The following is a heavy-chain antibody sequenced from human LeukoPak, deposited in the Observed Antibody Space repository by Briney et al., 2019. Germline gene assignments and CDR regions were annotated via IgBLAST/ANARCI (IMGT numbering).Heavy chain of an antibody. CDR1: GFTFSSYA. CDR2: ISGSGGST. Sequence: GSLRLSCAASGFTFSSYAMTWVRQAPGKGLEWVSAISGSGGSTYYADSVKGRFTISRDNSKNTLYLQMNSLRAEDTAVYYCPKSYYGSISKAFDIWGQGTMVTVSS. V-gene: IGHV3-23*01. D-gene: IGHD3-10*01. CDR3: PKSYYGSISKAFDI. J-gene: IGHJ3*02.